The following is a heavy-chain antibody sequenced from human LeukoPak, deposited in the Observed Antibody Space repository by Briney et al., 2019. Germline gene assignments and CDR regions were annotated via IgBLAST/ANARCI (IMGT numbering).Heavy chain of an antibody. CDR2: LYYSGST. CDR1: GGSISSGGYY. J-gene: IGHJ4*02. V-gene: IGHV4-39*01. D-gene: IGHD3-22*01. CDR3: ARYKGDYYDSSGYFPYYFDY. Sequence: SETLSLTCTVSGGSISSGGYYWSWLRQPPGKGLEGIGSLYYSGSTYYNPSLKSRVTISVDTSKNQFSLKLSSVTAADTAVYYCARYKGDYYDSSGYFPYYFDYWGQGTLVTVSS.